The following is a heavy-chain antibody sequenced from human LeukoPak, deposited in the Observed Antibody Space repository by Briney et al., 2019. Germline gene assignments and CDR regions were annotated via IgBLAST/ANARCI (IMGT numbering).Heavy chain of an antibody. V-gene: IGHV3-49*03. Sequence: GGSLRLSCAASGFTFSSYWMSWFRQAPGKGLEWVGFIRSKAYGGTTEYAASVKGRFTISRDDSKSIAYLQMNSLKTEDTAVYYCTRDRGSSWYLDAFDIWGQGTMVTVSS. D-gene: IGHD6-13*01. CDR1: GFTFSSYW. CDR2: IRSKAYGGTT. CDR3: TRDRGSSWYLDAFDI. J-gene: IGHJ3*02.